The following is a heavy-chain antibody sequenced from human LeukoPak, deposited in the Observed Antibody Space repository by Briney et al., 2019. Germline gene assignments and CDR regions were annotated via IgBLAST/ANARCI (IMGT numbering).Heavy chain of an antibody. J-gene: IGHJ4*02. CDR2: VSDDGNNI. Sequence: PGRSLRLSCAASGFTFSSYGMHWVRQAPGKGLEWVAVVSDDGNNIYYADSVKGRFTISRDNSKNTLYLQTNSLRAEDTAVYYCAGPRDYSPFDYWGQGTLVTVSS. V-gene: IGHV3-30*03. D-gene: IGHD4-11*01. CDR3: AGPRDYSPFDY. CDR1: GFTFSSYG.